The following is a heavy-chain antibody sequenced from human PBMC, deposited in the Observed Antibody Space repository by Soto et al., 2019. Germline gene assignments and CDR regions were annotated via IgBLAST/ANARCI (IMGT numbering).Heavy chain of an antibody. CDR1: GFTFSTFA. J-gene: IGHJ4*02. Sequence: GGSLRLSCAASGFTFSTFAMSWVRQAPGKGLEWVSTITGSGVGEYYADSVKGRFTISRDNSKNTLYLQMNSLRAEDTAVYYCAKDYSSSLWGQGTLVTVSS. CDR2: ITGSGVGE. CDR3: AKDYSSSL. V-gene: IGHV3-23*01. D-gene: IGHD6-6*01.